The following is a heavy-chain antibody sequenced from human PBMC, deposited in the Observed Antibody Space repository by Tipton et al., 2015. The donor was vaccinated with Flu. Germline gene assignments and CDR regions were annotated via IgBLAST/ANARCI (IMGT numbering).Heavy chain of an antibody. D-gene: IGHD3-10*02. CDR2: IFHSGTT. Sequence: TLSLTCSVSGYSIRSAYYWGWVRRPPGKGLEWIGTIFHSGTTYYNPSLKTRLTISVDTSKNQFSLRLSSVTVADTAVYYCARHTGDSVRGLIDYWGQGTLVTVSS. V-gene: IGHV4-38-2*01. J-gene: IGHJ4*02. CDR3: ARHTGDSVRGLIDY. CDR1: GYSIRSAYY.